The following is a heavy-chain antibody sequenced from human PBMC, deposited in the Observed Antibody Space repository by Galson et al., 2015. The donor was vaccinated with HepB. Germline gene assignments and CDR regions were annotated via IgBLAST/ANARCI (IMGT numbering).Heavy chain of an antibody. CDR1: GYTFTSYA. D-gene: IGHD6-19*01. CDR3: ARVRNGGSSTSYSSGWYRPYYYYGMDV. J-gene: IGHJ6*02. CDR2: INTNTGNP. Sequence: SVKVSCKASGYTFTSYAMNWVRQAPGQGLEWMGWINTNTGNPTYAQGFTGRFVFSLDTSVSTAYLQISSLKAEDTAVYYCARVRNGGSSTSYSSGWYRPYYYYGMDVWGQGTTVTVSS. V-gene: IGHV7-4-1*02.